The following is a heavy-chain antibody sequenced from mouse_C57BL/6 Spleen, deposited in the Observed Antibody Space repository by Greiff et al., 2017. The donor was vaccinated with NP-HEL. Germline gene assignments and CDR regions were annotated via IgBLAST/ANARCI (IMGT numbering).Heavy chain of an antibody. Sequence: VQLVESGAELARPGASVKLSCKASGYTFTSYGISWVKQRTGQGLEWIGEIYPRSGNTYYNEKFKGKATLTADKSSSTAYMELRSLTSEDSAVYFCARYYYGSGYFDYWGQGTTLTVSS. D-gene: IGHD1-1*01. CDR3: ARYYYGSGYFDY. CDR1: GYTFTSYG. J-gene: IGHJ2*01. V-gene: IGHV1-81*01. CDR2: IYPRSGNT.